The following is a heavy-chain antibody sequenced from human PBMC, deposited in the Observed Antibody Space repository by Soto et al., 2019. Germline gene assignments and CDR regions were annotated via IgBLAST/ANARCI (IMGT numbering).Heavy chain of an antibody. CDR1: GFTFSSYA. D-gene: IGHD6-6*01. V-gene: IGHV3-30-3*01. CDR2: ISYDGSNK. J-gene: IGHJ6*02. CDR3: ARDLIWGSSSFRKYYYYGMDV. Sequence: GGSLRLSCAASGFTFSSYAMHWVRQAPGKGLEWVAVISYDGSNKYYADSVKGRFTISRDNSKNTLYLQMNSLRAEDTAVYYCARDLIWGSSSFRKYYYYGMDVWGQGTTVTVSS.